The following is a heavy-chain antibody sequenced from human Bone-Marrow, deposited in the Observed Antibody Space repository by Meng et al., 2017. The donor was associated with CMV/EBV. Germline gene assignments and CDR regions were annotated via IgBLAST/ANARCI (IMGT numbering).Heavy chain of an antibody. CDR2: IYYSGST. D-gene: IGHD3-10*01. V-gene: IGHV4-39*07. J-gene: IGHJ5*02. CDR1: GGSISSSSYY. Sequence: SETLSLTCTVSGGSISSSSYYWGWIRQPPGKGLEWIGSIYYSGSTYYNTSLKSRVTISVDTSTNPFSLKLSSVTAADTAVYYCARCFRYYYGSFGFDPWGQGTLVTVSS. CDR3: ARCFRYYYGSFGFDP.